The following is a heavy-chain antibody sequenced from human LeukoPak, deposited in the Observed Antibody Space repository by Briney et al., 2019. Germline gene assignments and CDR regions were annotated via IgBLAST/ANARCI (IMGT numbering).Heavy chain of an antibody. D-gene: IGHD2-21*01. CDR1: GFTFASYD. CDR2: ISTGSNYI. CDR3: AKNVESKTLIRRSWFDP. Sequence: GGSLRHSCATSGFTFASYDMNWVRQAPGKGLEWDSTISTGSNYIYYAGSVKGRFTISRDNAKGSLYLQMSSLRAEDTAIYYCAKNVESKTLIRRSWFDPWGQGTLVTVSS. J-gene: IGHJ5*02. V-gene: IGHV3-21*01.